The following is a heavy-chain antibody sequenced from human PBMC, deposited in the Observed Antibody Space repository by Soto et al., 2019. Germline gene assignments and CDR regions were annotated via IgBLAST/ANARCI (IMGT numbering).Heavy chain of an antibody. Sequence: SETLSLTCTVSGGSISSSSYYWGWIREPPGKWLEWIGSIYYSGSTYYNPSLKSRVTISVDTSKNQFSLKLSSVTAADTAVYYCARHTVDTIPWTHYGMEVWGHGTTVTVSS. CDR3: ARHTVDTIPWTHYGMEV. D-gene: IGHD5-18*01. CDR2: IYYSGST. V-gene: IGHV4-39*01. CDR1: GGSISSSSYY. J-gene: IGHJ6*02.